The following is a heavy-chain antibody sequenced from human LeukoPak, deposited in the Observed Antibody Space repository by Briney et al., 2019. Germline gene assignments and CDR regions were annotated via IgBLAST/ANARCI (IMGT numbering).Heavy chain of an antibody. CDR3: ARDNRDGYNLAY. CDR1: GYTFTGYY. J-gene: IGHJ4*02. D-gene: IGHD5-24*01. V-gene: IGHV1-2*06. Sequence: ASVKVSCKASGYTFTGYYMHWVRQAPGQGLEWMGRINPNSGGTNYAQKFQGRVTMTRDTSISTAYMELSRLRSDDTAVYYCARDNRDGYNLAYSGQGTLVTVSS. CDR2: INPNSGGT.